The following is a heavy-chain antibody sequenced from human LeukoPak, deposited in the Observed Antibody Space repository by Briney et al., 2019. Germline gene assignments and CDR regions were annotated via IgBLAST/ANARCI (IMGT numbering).Heavy chain of an antibody. J-gene: IGHJ5*02. CDR2: ISSSSKYI. CDR3: ARDLDIVVVPASWFYP. V-gene: IGHV3-21*01. D-gene: IGHD2-2*03. CDR1: GFTFSTYS. Sequence: GGSLRLSCAASGFTFSTYSMNWVRQAPGRGLEWVSSISSSSKYIYYADSVKGRFTISRDDAKNSLSLQMNSLRAEDTAVYYCARDLDIVVVPASWFYPWGQEALVTVSS.